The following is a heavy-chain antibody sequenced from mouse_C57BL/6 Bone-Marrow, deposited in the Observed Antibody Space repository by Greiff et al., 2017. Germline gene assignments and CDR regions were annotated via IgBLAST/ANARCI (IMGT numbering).Heavy chain of an antibody. V-gene: IGHV5-2*01. J-gene: IGHJ4*01. CDR1: EYEFPSHD. CDR2: INSDGGST. Sequence: EVKLVESGGGLVQPGESLKLSCESNEYEFPSHDMSWVRKTPEKRLELVAAINSDGGSTYYPDTMERRFIISRDNTKKTLYLQMSSLRSEDTALYYCASRVDYDGGYAMDYWGQGTSVTVSS. D-gene: IGHD2-4*01. CDR3: ASRVDYDGGYAMDY.